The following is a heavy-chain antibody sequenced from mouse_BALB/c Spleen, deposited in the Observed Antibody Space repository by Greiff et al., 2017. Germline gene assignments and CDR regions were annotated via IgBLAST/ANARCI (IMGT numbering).Heavy chain of an antibody. J-gene: IGHJ4*01. CDR1: GFTFSSFG. Sequence: EVQLVESGGGLVQPGGSRKLSCAASGFTFSSFGMHWVRQAPEKGLEWVAYISSGSSTSYYADTVKGRFTISRDNPKNTLFLLLTSLRAEDTAMYYCARLSLYAMDYWGQGTSVTVSA. CDR3: ARLSLYAMDY. V-gene: IGHV5-17*02. CDR2: ISSGSSTS.